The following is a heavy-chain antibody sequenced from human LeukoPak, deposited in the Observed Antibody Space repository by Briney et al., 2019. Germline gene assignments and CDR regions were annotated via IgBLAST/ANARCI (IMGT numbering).Heavy chain of an antibody. CDR1: GFTFSSYA. J-gene: IGHJ6*02. D-gene: IGHD3-3*01. V-gene: IGHV3-23*01. CDR2: ASGSGGST. Sequence: SGGSLRLSCAASGFTFSSYAMSWVRQAPGKGLEWVSSASGSGGSTYYADSVKGRFTISRDNSKNTLYLQMNSLRAEDTAVYYCAKDLRTRITIFGVVYYYYGMDVWGQGTTVTVSS. CDR3: AKDLRTRITIFGVVYYYYGMDV.